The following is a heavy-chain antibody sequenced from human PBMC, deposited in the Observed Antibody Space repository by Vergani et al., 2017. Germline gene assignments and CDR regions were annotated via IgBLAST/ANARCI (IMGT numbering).Heavy chain of an antibody. Sequence: QVQLVESGGGVVQPGRSLRPSCTPSSFKLGDYGMHWVRQAPGRGLEWVSMTWYEGNNNYYADSVKGRFTISKDISKNTLYLQMNSLRGDDTAVYYCTTDNQQSSLGHCSVTNCYGGVFDIWGQGTVVTVSS. CDR3: TTDNQQSSLGHCSVTNCYGGVFDI. CDR1: SFKLGDYG. V-gene: IGHV3-33*01. D-gene: IGHD2-15*01. J-gene: IGHJ3*02. CDR2: TWYEGNNN.